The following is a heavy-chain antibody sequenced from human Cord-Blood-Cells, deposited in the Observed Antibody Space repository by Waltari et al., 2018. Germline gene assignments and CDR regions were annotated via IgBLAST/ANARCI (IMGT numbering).Heavy chain of an antibody. CDR3: ARDGYYGSGSYSVNYFDY. V-gene: IGHV3-21*01. D-gene: IGHD3-10*01. CDR2: ISSSSSYI. Sequence: RLSCAASGFTFSSYSMNWVRQAPGKGLEWVSSISSSSSYIYYADSVKGRFTISRDNAKNSLYLQMNSLRAEDTAVYYCARDGYYGSGSYSVNYFDYWGQGTLVTVSS. J-gene: IGHJ4*02. CDR1: GFTFSSYS.